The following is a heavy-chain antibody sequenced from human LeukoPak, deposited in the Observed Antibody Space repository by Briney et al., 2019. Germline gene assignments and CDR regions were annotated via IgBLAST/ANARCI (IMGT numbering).Heavy chain of an antibody. CDR3: VTEQWELGT. J-gene: IGHJ5*02. D-gene: IGHD6-19*01. Sequence: GGSLRLSCETAGFTFSSYVMHWVRRTPGKGLVWVSRISHDGIISYADSVKGRFTISRDNAKNTLILQMNSLRVEDTAVYYCVTEQWELGTWGQGTLVTVSS. V-gene: IGHV3-74*01. CDR1: GFTFSSYV. CDR2: ISHDGII.